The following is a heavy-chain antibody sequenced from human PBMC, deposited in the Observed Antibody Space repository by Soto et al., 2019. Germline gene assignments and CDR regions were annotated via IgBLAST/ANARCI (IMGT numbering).Heavy chain of an antibody. CDR2: VSFDGDFK. CDR1: GFTFSNYP. CDR3: ARDPPTRITFAAFDL. D-gene: IGHD3-16*01. Sequence: QVLLVESGGGVVQPGRSLRLSCAASGFTFSNYPMHWVRQVPGKGLEWVALVSFDGDFKNYADSVKGRLTISRDNSKKTLYPHMNNLRPEDTAIYYCARDPPTRITFAAFDLWGHGTMVTVSS. J-gene: IGHJ3*01. V-gene: IGHV3-30-3*01.